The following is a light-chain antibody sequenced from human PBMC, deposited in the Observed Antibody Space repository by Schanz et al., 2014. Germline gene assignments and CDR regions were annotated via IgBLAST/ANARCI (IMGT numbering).Light chain of an antibody. Sequence: QSVLTQPPSVSGAPGQRVTISCTGSSSNIGAGYDVHWYQQLPGTAPKLMIYDVNNRPSGVSNRFSGSKSGNTASLTISGLQAEDEADYYCQSYDSSLSMVFGGGTQLTVL. CDR2: DVN. J-gene: IGLJ3*02. CDR3: QSYDSSLSMV. V-gene: IGLV1-40*01. CDR1: SSNIGAGYD.